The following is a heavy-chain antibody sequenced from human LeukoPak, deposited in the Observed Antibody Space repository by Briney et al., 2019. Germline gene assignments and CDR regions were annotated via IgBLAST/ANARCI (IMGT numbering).Heavy chain of an antibody. Sequence: GGSLRLSCAASGFTVNSNYMSWVRQAPGKGLECVSVIYGDATTYYADSVKGRFTISRDNSKNTVYLQMNSLRADDTAVYFCARAREMGTTTGVAYWGQGTLVTVSS. CDR3: ARAREMGTTTGVAY. J-gene: IGHJ4*02. CDR1: GFTVNSNY. D-gene: IGHD1-26*01. CDR2: IYGDATT. V-gene: IGHV3-53*01.